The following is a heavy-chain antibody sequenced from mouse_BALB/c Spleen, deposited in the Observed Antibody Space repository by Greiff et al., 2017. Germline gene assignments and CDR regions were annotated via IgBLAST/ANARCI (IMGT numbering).Heavy chain of an antibody. Sequence: DVQLVESGPSLVKPSQTLSLTCSVTGDSITSGYWNWIRKFPGNKLEYMGYISYSGSTYYNPSLKSRISITRDTSKNQYYLQLNSVTTEDTATYYCARGRYDVRGAMDYWGQGTSVTVSS. CDR3: ARGRYDVRGAMDY. CDR2: ISYSGST. J-gene: IGHJ4*01. D-gene: IGHD2-14*01. V-gene: IGHV3-8*02. CDR1: GDSITSGY.